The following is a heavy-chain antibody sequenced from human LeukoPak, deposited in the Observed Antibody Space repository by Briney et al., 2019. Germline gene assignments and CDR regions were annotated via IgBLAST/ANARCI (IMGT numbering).Heavy chain of an antibody. CDR1: GFTFSSYS. V-gene: IGHV3-21*01. D-gene: IGHD2-2*02. CDR3: ARDRPNCSSTSCYSETDY. J-gene: IGHJ4*02. CDR2: ISSSSSYI. Sequence: PGGSLRLSCAASGFTFSSYSMNWVRQAPGKGLEWVSSISSSSSYIYYADSVKGRFTISRDNAKNSLYLQMNSLRAEDTAVYYCARDRPNCSSTSCYSETDYWGQGTLVTVSS.